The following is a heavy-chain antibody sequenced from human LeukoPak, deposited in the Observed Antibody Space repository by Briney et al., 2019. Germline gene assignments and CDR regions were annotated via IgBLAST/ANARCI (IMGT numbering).Heavy chain of an antibody. CDR1: GFTFDDYA. Sequence: GGSLRLSCAASGFTFDDYAMHWVRQAPGKGLEWVSLISWDGGSTYYADSVKGRFTISRDNSKNSLYLQMNSLRAEDTPLYYCAKDEGNSVFIDYWGQGTLVTVSS. CDR3: AKDEGNSVFIDY. V-gene: IGHV3-43D*03. CDR2: ISWDGGST. D-gene: IGHD4-23*01. J-gene: IGHJ4*02.